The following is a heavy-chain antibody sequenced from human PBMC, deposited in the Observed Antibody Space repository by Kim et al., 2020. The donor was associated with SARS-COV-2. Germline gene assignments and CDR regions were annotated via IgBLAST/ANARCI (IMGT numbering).Heavy chain of an antibody. CDR3: ARVVGNYYGSGSYFDY. V-gene: IGHV1-69*06. D-gene: IGHD3-10*01. CDR1: GGTFSSYA. CDR2: IIPIFGTA. J-gene: IGHJ4*02. Sequence: SVKVSCKASGGTFSSYAISWVRQAPGQGLEWMGGIIPIFGTANYAQKFQGRVTITADKSTSTAYMELSSLRSEDTAVYYCARVVGNYYGSGSYFDYWGQGTLVTVSS.